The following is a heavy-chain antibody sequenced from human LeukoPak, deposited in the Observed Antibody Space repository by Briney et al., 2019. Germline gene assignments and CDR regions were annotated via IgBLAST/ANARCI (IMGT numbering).Heavy chain of an antibody. CDR3: ARARWQSYYYDSRAFDI. J-gene: IGHJ3*02. CDR1: GYTFTSYA. V-gene: IGHV1-8*01. CDR2: MNPNSGNT. D-gene: IGHD3-22*01. Sequence: ASVKVSCKASGYTFTSYAINWVRQATGQGLEWMGWMNPNSGNTGYAQKFQGRVTMTRNTSISTAYMELSSLRSEDTAVYYCARARWQSYYYDSRAFDIWGQGTMVTVSS.